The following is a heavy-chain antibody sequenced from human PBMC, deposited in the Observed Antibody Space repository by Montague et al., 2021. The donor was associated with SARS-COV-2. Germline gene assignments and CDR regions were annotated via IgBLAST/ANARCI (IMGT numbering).Heavy chain of an antibody. J-gene: IGHJ5*02. CDR3: ECHDIFSNWFDL. V-gene: IGHV4-39*02. Sequence: SETLSLTCTVYGGSVSSNRDSWGWIRQPPGRELKWVRTFSYSGNSYSTPSLNNTVSISTDTSRIHFYLKLTSVTTADSAVYVCECHDIFSNWFDLWGQGTLVTVSS. D-gene: IGHD3-9*01. CDR1: GGSVSSNRDS. CDR2: FSYSGNS.